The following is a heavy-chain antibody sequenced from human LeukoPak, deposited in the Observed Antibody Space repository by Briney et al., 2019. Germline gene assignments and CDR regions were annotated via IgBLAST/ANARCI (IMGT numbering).Heavy chain of an antibody. CDR3: AKDLLMGSFDY. Sequence: GGSLRLSCAASGFTFSSYAMSWVRQAPGKGLEWVSAISGTGGSIDYGDSVKGRSTISRDNSKYTLYLQMNSLRAEDTAVYYCAKDLLMGSFDYWGQGTLVTVSS. D-gene: IGHD2-8*01. J-gene: IGHJ4*02. CDR1: GFTFSSYA. V-gene: IGHV3-23*01. CDR2: ISGTGGSI.